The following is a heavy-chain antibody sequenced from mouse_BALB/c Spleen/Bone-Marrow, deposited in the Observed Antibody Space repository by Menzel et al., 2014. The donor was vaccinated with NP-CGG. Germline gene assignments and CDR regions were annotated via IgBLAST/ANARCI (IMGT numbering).Heavy chain of an antibody. CDR2: ISSGGSYT. CDR3: ARDYYGSSYAMDY. D-gene: IGHD1-1*01. V-gene: IGHV5-9-4*01. CDR1: GFTFSSYA. Sequence: EVKLMESGGGLVKPGGSLKLSCAASGFTFSSYAMSWVRQSPEKRLEWVAEISSGGSYTYYPDTVTGRFTIPRGNAKNTLYLEMSSLRSEDTAMYYCARDYYGSSYAMDYWGQGTSVTVSS. J-gene: IGHJ4*01.